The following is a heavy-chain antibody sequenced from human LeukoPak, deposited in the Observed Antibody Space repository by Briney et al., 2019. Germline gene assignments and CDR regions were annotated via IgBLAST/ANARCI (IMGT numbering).Heavy chain of an antibody. Sequence: PSQTLSLTCTVSGGSISSGSYYWSWIRQPAGKGLEWIGYIYYSGSTNYNPSLKSRVTISVDTSKNQFSLKLSSVTAADTAVYYCARVFPYCTNGVCYAYYFDYWGQGTLVTVSS. CDR3: ARVFPYCTNGVCYAYYFDY. CDR1: GGSISSGSYY. J-gene: IGHJ4*02. V-gene: IGHV4-61*10. D-gene: IGHD2-8*01. CDR2: IYYSGST.